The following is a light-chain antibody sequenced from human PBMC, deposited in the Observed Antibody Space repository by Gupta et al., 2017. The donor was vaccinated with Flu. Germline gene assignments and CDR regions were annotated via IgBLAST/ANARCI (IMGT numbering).Light chain of an antibody. J-gene: IGKJ1*01. CDR2: GAS. CDR3: HQYVSSPG. V-gene: IGKV3-20*01. CDR1: QTVSTSY. Sequence: EIVLTQSPGTLSLSPGERATLSCRASQTVSTSYLAWYQQKPGQAPRLLIYGASIRATGIPDRFSGSGSGTDFTLTISRLEPEDFAVYYCHQYVSSPGFGQGTKVKI.